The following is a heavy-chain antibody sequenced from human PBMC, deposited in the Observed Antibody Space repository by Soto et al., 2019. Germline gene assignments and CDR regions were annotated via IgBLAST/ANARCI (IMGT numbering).Heavy chain of an antibody. V-gene: IGHV3-23*01. Sequence: QLLESGGGLAQPGGSLTLSCAASGSTFSTSAMNWVRQAPGKGLEWVSLTSDSGGRTYYADSVKGRFTISRDNSKNTLYLQMNSLRAEDTAVYYCAKSLNINWKNWFDPWGQGTLVTVSS. D-gene: IGHD1-1*01. CDR3: AKSLNINWKNWFDP. J-gene: IGHJ5*02. CDR1: GSTFSTSA. CDR2: TSDSGGRT.